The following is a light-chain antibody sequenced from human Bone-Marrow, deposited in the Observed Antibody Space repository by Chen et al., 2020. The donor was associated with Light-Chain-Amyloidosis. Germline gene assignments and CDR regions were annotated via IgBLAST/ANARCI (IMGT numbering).Light chain of an antibody. CDR3: QKNNSFPPIA. J-gene: IGKJ3*01. CDR2: AAS. Sequence: DIHMTQSPSSLSASVGDRVTITCRAGQDISSWVAWYQQKPGKAPKLVIYAASSLKRGVPSRVGGSGYGTEFTLTSSSLQPEDLAKYECQKNNSFPPIAVGPGTKVHIK. V-gene: IGKV1-12*01. CDR1: QDISSW.